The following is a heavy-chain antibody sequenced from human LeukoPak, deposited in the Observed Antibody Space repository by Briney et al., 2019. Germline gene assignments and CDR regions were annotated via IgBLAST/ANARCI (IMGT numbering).Heavy chain of an antibody. CDR2: ISGSGGST. D-gene: IGHD2-15*01. CDR1: GFTFSSYA. V-gene: IGHV3-23*01. Sequence: GGSLRLSCAASGFTFSSYAMSWVRQAPGKGLEWVSAISGSGGSTYYADSVKGRFTISRDNSKNTPYLQMNSLRAEDTAVYYCAKDSCSGGSCYFGLDYWGQGTLVTVSS. J-gene: IGHJ4*02. CDR3: AKDSCSGGSCYFGLDY.